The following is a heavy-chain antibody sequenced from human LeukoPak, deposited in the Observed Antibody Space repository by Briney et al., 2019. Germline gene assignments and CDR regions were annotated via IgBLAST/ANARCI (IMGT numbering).Heavy chain of an antibody. CDR3: ARDDYGMDV. V-gene: IGHV3-30*03. CDR1: GFIFNNYG. Sequence: PGGSLRLSCAASGFIFNNYGMHWVRQAPGQGLEGVAVISYGGNNKFYADSVKGRFTISRDNSKNMLYLQMDSLSAEDTAVYFCARDDYGMDVWGQGTTVTVSS. J-gene: IGHJ6*02. CDR2: ISYGGNNK.